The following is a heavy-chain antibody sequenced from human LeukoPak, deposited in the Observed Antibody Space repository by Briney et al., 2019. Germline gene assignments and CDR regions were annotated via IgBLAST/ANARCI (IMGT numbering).Heavy chain of an antibody. V-gene: IGHV4-39*01. D-gene: IGHD6-6*01. CDR1: GGSISSSSYY. CDR3: ARHRPTKEYSSSPYYFDY. Sequence: KSSETLSLTCTVSGGSISSSSYYWGWIRQPPGKGLEWIGSIYYSGSTYYNPSLKSRVTISVDTSKNQFSLKLSSVTAADTAVYYCARHRPTKEYSSSPYYFDYWGQGTLVTVSS. J-gene: IGHJ4*02. CDR2: IYYSGST.